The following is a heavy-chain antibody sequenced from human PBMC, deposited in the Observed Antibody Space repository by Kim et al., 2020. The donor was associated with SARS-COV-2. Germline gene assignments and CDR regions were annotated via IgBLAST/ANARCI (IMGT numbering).Heavy chain of an antibody. V-gene: IGHV3-11*01. Sequence: GGSLRLSCAASGFTFSDYYMNWIRQAPGKGLEFVSYISSSGSSIYYADYVKGRFTISKDNVKNSLYLQMNSLRGEDTAVYYCARAYQPNYGMDVWGQGTTVTVSS. CDR2: ISSSGSSI. J-gene: IGHJ6*02. D-gene: IGHD2-2*01. CDR3: ARAYQPNYGMDV. CDR1: GFTFSDYY.